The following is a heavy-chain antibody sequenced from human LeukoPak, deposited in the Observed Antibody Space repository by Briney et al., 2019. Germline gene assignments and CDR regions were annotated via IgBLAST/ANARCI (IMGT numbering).Heavy chain of an antibody. V-gene: IGHV1-69*05. CDR1: GGTFSSYA. D-gene: IGHD2-2*02. Sequence: SVKVSCKASGGTFSSYAISWVRQAPGQGLEWMGGIIPIFGTANYAQKFQGRVTITTDESTSTAYMELSSLRSEDTAVYYCARSPGYCSSTSCYTLDVWGKGTTVTVSS. J-gene: IGHJ6*04. CDR2: IIPIFGTA. CDR3: ARSPGYCSSTSCYTLDV.